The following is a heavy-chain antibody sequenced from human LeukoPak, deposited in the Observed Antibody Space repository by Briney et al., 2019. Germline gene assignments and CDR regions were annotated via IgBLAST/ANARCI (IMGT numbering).Heavy chain of an antibody. CDR2: MNPNSGRT. V-gene: IGHV1-8*01. CDR1: GYTLTSYD. D-gene: IGHD2-2*01. CDR3: ARVHSYCSSTSCLDY. Sequence: ASVKVSCKASGYTLTSYDINWVRQATGQGLEWMGWMNPNSGRTGYAQNFQGRITITRNTTISTAYMELSSLRSEDTAVYYCARVHSYCSSTSCLDYWGQGTLVTVSS. J-gene: IGHJ4*02.